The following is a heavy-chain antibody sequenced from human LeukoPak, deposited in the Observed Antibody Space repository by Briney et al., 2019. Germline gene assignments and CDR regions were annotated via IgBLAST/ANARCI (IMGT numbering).Heavy chain of an antibody. CDR3: ANNRAPWESSDH. D-gene: IGHD1-26*01. CDR2: ISGSGDNT. CDR1: GFTFSSYA. V-gene: IGHV3-23*01. J-gene: IGHJ4*02. Sequence: GESLRLSCAASGFTFSSYAMSWVRQAPGKGLEWVSVISGSGDNTYYADSVKGRFTISRDNSKNTLYLQMNSVRAEDTAVYYCANNRAPWESSDHWGQGALVIVSS.